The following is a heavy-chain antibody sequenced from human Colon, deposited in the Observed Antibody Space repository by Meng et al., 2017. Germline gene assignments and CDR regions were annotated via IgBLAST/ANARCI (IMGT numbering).Heavy chain of an antibody. Sequence: QLQLQESGSRLVKPSQTLSLTCAVSGDSVTTTLSSWSWIRQSPGKGPEWISNIYDNGYTYYSPSLRSRVTISVDRSNNQFSLNLNSVTAADTAVYFCARGYRGSTYFAYWGQGILVTVSS. J-gene: IGHJ4*02. V-gene: IGHV4-30-2*06. CDR2: IYDNGYT. CDR1: GDSVTTTLSS. D-gene: IGHD3-16*01. CDR3: ARGYRGSTYFAY.